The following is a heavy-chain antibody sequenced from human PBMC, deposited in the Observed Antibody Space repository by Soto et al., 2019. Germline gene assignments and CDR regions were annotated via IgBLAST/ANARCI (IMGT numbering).Heavy chain of an antibody. Sequence: ASVKVSCKASGYTFTSYDINWVRQATGQGLEWMGWMNPNSGNTGYAQKFQGRVTMTRNTSISTAYMELSSLRSEDTAVYYCATDLKDIVVVPTNQDYYYYYGMDVWGQGTTVTVSS. CDR3: ATDLKDIVVVPTNQDYYYYYGMDV. V-gene: IGHV1-8*01. CDR2: MNPNSGNT. CDR1: GYTFTSYD. D-gene: IGHD2-2*01. J-gene: IGHJ6*02.